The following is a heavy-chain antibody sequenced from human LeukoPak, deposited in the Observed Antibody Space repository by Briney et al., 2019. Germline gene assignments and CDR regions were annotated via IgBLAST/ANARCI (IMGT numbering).Heavy chain of an antibody. V-gene: IGHV3-48*01. D-gene: IGHD2-15*01. CDR3: ARLLDVPFDY. J-gene: IGHJ4*02. Sequence: GGSLRLSCAASGFTFSSYAMSWVRQAPGKGPEGVAYISNTGATIYYPESVKGRFTVSRDNARNSLFLQMDSLRPEDTSRYYCARLLDVPFDYWGQGVQVTVSS. CDR2: ISNTGATI. CDR1: GFTFSSYA.